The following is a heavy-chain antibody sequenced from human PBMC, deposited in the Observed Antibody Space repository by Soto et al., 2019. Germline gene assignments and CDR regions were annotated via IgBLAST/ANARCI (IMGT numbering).Heavy chain of an antibody. CDR2: ISYDGSNK. CDR3: AKDRDVGSSWANFDY. V-gene: IGHV3-30*18. D-gene: IGHD6-13*01. CDR1: GFTFSSYG. Sequence: QVQLVESGGGVVQPGRSLRLSCAASGFTFSSYGMHWVRQAPGKGLEWVAVISYDGSNKYYADSVKGRFTIASANSKNTLYRQLNSLRAEDTAVYYCAKDRDVGSSWANFDYWGQGTLVTVSS. J-gene: IGHJ4*02.